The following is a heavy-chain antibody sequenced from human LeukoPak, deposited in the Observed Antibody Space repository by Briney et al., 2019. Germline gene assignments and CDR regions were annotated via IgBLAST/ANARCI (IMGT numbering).Heavy chain of an antibody. CDR3: AGGGYSYGPIDY. CDR1: GGSISSYY. CDR2: IYYSGST. J-gene: IGHJ4*02. D-gene: IGHD5-18*01. Sequence: SETLSLTCTVSGGSISSYYWSWIRQPPGKGPEWIGYIYYSGSTNYNPSLKSRVTISVDTSKNQFSLKLSSVTAADTAVHYCAGGGYSYGPIDYWGQGTLVTVSS. V-gene: IGHV4-59*08.